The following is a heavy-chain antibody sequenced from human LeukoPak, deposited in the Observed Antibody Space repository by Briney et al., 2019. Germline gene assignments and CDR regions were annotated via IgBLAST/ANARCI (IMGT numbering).Heavy chain of an antibody. CDR2: INHSGST. CDR3: ARGPVTAIRY. J-gene: IGHJ4*02. CDR1: GGSFSGYY. D-gene: IGHD2-21*02. Sequence: SETLSLTCAVYGGSFSGYYWSWIRQPPGKGLEWIGEINHSGSTNYNPSLKSRVTISVDTSKNQFSLKLSSVTAADTAVYYCARGPVTAIRYWGQGTLVTVSS. V-gene: IGHV4-34*01.